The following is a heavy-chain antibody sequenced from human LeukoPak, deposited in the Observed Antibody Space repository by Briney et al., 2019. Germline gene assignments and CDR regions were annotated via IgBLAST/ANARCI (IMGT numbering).Heavy chain of an antibody. Sequence: QPGGSLRLSYAASGFTFSSYEMNWVRQAPGKGLEWVSYISSSGSTIYYADSVKGRFTISRDNAKNSLYLQMNSLRAEDTAVYYCARAQGYDRFPRYFQHWGQGTLVTVSS. CDR2: ISSSGSTI. V-gene: IGHV3-48*03. CDR1: GFTFSSYE. J-gene: IGHJ1*01. CDR3: ARAQGYDRFPRYFQH. D-gene: IGHD3-22*01.